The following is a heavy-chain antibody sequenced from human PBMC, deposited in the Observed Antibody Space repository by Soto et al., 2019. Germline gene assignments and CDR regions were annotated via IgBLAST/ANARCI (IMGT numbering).Heavy chain of an antibody. CDR1: GGSISSSSYY. CDR3: ARRDGYYLNWFDP. J-gene: IGHJ5*02. D-gene: IGHD3-22*01. Sequence: PSETLSLTCTVSGGSISSSSYYWGWIRQPPGKGLEWIGSIYYSGSTYYNPSLKSRVTISVDTSKNQFSLKLSSVTAADTAVYYCARRDGYYLNWFDPWGQGTLVTVSS. CDR2: IYYSGST. V-gene: IGHV4-39*01.